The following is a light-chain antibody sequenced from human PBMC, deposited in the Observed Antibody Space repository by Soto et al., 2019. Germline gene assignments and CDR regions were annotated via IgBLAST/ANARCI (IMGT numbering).Light chain of an antibody. CDR3: QQYNSSPT. J-gene: IGKJ1*01. CDR2: DAS. V-gene: IGKV1-5*01. Sequence: DITMTQSPSTLSASVGDRVTITCRASQSISSWLAWYQQKPGKAPKLLIYDASSLESGVPSRFSGSGSGTEFTLTISSLRPDDFATYYCQQYNSSPTFGQGTKVEIK. CDR1: QSISSW.